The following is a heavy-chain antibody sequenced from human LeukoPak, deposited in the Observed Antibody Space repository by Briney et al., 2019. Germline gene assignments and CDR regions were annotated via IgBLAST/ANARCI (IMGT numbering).Heavy chain of an antibody. J-gene: IGHJ6*03. Sequence: GGSLRLSCAASGFTFSSYAMSWVRQAPGKGLEWVSAISGSGGSTYYADSVKGRFTISRDNSKNTLYLQMNSLRAEDTAVYYCWAAAGPGGAYYYYYMDVWGKGTTVTVSS. CDR1: GFTFSSYA. V-gene: IGHV3-23*01. CDR3: WAAAGPGGAYYYYYMDV. D-gene: IGHD6-13*01. CDR2: ISGSGGST.